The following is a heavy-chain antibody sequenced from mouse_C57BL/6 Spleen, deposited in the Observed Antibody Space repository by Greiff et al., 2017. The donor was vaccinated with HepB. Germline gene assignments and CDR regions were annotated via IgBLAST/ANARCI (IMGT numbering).Heavy chain of an antibody. CDR1: GYSITSGYG. J-gene: IGHJ2*01. Sequence: EVQLQQSGPGLVKPSQSLSLTRTVTGYSITSGYGWNWIRQFPGNKLEWMGYISYSGSTNYNPSLKSRISITRDTSKNQFFLQLNSVTTEDTATYYCARTARIKYWGQGTTLTVSS. D-gene: IGHD1-2*01. CDR3: ARTARIKY. CDR2: ISYSGST. V-gene: IGHV3-2*02.